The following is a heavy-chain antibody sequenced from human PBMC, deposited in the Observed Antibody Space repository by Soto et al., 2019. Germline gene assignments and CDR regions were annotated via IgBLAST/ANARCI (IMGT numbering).Heavy chain of an antibody. CDR2: INAGNGNT. CDR3: ARVKADIVVVPAALDY. D-gene: IGHD2-2*01. CDR1: GYTFTSYA. V-gene: IGHV1-3*01. J-gene: IGHJ4*02. Sequence: QVQLVQSGAEVKKPGASVKVSCKASGYTFTSYAMHWVRQAPGQRLEWMGWINAGNGNTKYSQKFQGRVTITRDTSASTAYMELSSLRSEDTAVYYCARVKADIVVVPAALDYWGQGTLVTVSS.